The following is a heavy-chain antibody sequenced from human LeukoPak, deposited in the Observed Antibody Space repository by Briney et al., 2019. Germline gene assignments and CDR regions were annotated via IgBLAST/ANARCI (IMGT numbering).Heavy chain of an antibody. J-gene: IGHJ4*02. CDR2: ISYDGSNK. D-gene: IGHD4-11*01. CDR1: GFTFSTYS. Sequence: GRSLRLSCAASGFTFSTYSMHWVRQAPGKGLEWVAVISYDGSNKYHADSVKGRFTISRDNSKNTLYLQMNILRAEDTAVYYCARKDYTDAAFDYWGQGTLVTVSS. CDR3: ARKDYTDAAFDY. V-gene: IGHV3-30-3*01.